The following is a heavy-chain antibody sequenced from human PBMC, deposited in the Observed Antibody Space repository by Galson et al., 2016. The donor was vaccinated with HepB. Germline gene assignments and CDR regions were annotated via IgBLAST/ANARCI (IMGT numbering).Heavy chain of an antibody. Sequence: SLRLSCAVSGFTLSTYSTNWVRQAPGKGLEWIAYIRSRSNDRAIFYAGSVKGQFTISGDNADSMYLQMNSLRDEDTAVYYCVRDHDWGFDYWGQGALVTVSS. J-gene: IGHJ4*02. D-gene: IGHD7-27*01. CDR2: IRSRSNDRAI. CDR1: GFTLSTYS. CDR3: VRDHDWGFDY. V-gene: IGHV3-48*02.